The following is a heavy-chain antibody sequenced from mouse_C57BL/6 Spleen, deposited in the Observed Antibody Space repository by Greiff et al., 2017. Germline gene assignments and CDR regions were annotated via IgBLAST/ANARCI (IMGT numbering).Heavy chain of an antibody. CDR3: ARRSTTVDAMDY. D-gene: IGHD1-1*01. Sequence: QVQLHQSGPELVKPGASVKISCKASGYAFSSSWMNWVKQRPGKGLEWIGRIYPGDGDTNYNGKFKGKATLTADKSSSTAYMQLSSLTSEDSAVYFCARRSTTVDAMDYWGQGTSVTVSS. V-gene: IGHV1-82*01. CDR1: GYAFSSSW. CDR2: IYPGDGDT. J-gene: IGHJ4*01.